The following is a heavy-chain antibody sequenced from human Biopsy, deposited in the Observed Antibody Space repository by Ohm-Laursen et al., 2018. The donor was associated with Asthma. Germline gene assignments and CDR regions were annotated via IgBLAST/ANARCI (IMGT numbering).Heavy chain of an antibody. D-gene: IGHD5-12*01. J-gene: IGHJ4*02. CDR2: ISYDGNHK. V-gene: IGHV3-30*18. CDR1: GFMFRSFG. Sequence: SLRLSCAASGFMFRSFGMHWVRQAPGKGLEWVAVISYDGNHKFYEDSVKARFTISRDNSKNTLYLQMNSLRTEDTAVYYCAKRRGYSGHDNDYWGQGTLVTVSS. CDR3: AKRRGYSGHDNDY.